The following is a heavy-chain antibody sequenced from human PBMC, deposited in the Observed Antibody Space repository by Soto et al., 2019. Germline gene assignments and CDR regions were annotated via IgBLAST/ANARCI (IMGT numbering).Heavy chain of an antibody. CDR3: ARDQSPSSGWPGMDV. J-gene: IGHJ6*02. Sequence: QVQLVQYGAEVKKPGDSVNVSCKASGYTFTDYYMHWVRQAPGQGLEWMGWINPNSGGTNYAQKFQGRVTMTRDTSISTAYMELNRLRSDDTAVYYCARDQSPSSGWPGMDVWGQGTTVTVSS. CDR1: GYTFTDYY. CDR2: INPNSGGT. D-gene: IGHD6-19*01. V-gene: IGHV1-2*02.